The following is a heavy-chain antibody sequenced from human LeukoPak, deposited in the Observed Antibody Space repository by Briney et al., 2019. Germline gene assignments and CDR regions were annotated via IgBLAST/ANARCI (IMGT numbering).Heavy chain of an antibody. CDR3: ASIPPMIVVVTEPNYAFDI. CDR2: IIPILGIA. V-gene: IGHV1-69*10. CDR1: GGTFSSYA. J-gene: IGHJ3*02. Sequence: GASVKVSCKASGGTFSSYAISWVRQAPGQGLEWMGRIIPILGIANYAQKFQGRVTITADKSTSTAYMELSSLRSEDTAVYYCASIPPMIVVVTEPNYAFDIWGQGTMVTVSS. D-gene: IGHD3-22*01.